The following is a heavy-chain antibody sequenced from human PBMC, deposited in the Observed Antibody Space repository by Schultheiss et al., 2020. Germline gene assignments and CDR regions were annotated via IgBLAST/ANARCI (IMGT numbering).Heavy chain of an antibody. D-gene: IGHD6-6*01. V-gene: IGHV3-23*01. J-gene: IGHJ4*02. CDR1: GFTFSSYA. CDR2: ISGSGGST. Sequence: GGSLRLSCAASGFTFSSYAMSWVRQAPGKGLEWVSAISGSGGSTYYADSVKGRFTISRDNSKNTQYLQMNSLRAEDTAVYYCAKGWYSSSSGRLFDYWGQGTLVTVSS. CDR3: AKGWYSSSSGRLFDY.